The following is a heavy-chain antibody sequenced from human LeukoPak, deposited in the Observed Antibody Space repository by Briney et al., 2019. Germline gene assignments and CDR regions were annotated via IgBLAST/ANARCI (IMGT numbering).Heavy chain of an antibody. Sequence: ASVKVSCKASGFTFTGYYMHWVRQAPGQGLEWMGWINPNSGGTNYAQKFQGRVTMTRDTSISTAYMELSRLRSDDTAVYYCARAPPMVRDPLGFDPWGQGTLVTVSS. D-gene: IGHD3-10*01. CDR2: INPNSGGT. CDR3: ARAPPMVRDPLGFDP. CDR1: GFTFTGYY. V-gene: IGHV1-2*02. J-gene: IGHJ5*02.